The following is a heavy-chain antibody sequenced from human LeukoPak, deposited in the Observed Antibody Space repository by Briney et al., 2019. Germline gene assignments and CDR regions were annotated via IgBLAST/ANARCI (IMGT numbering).Heavy chain of an antibody. V-gene: IGHV1-69*05. J-gene: IGHJ4*02. D-gene: IGHD3-3*01. CDR1: GGTFSSYA. CDR3: AREKYYDFWSPPDY. CDR2: IIPIFGTA. Sequence: GASVKVSCKASGGTFSSYAISWVRHAPGQGLEWMGRIIPIFGTANYAQKFQGRVTITTDESTSTAYMELSSLSSEDTAVYYCAREKYYDFWSPPDYWGQGTLVTVSS.